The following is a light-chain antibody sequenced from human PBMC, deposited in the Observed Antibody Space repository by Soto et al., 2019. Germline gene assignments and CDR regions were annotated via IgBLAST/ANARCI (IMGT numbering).Light chain of an antibody. V-gene: IGKV3-15*01. CDR3: QQYNNWPWT. CDR1: QSVTSN. Sequence: EIVMTQSPATLSVSPGERATLSCRASQSVTSNLAWYQQKPGQAPRLLIYGASTRATGIPATFSGSGSGTEFTLTISSLQSEDFAVYYCQQYNNWPWTFGHGTTVEIK. J-gene: IGKJ1*01. CDR2: GAS.